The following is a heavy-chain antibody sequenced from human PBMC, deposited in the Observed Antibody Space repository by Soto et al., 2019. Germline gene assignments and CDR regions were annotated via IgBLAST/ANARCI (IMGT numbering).Heavy chain of an antibody. J-gene: IGHJ4*02. CDR2: ISAYNGNT. V-gene: IGHV1-18*01. CDR1: GYTFTSYG. CDR3: ARDGLDLGELSPGDY. D-gene: IGHD3-16*02. Sequence: ASVKVSCKASGYTFTSYGISWVRQAPGQGLEWMGWISAYNGNTNYAQKLQGRVTMTTDTSTSTAYMELRSLRSDDTAVYYCARDGLDLGELSPGDYWGQGTLVTVSS.